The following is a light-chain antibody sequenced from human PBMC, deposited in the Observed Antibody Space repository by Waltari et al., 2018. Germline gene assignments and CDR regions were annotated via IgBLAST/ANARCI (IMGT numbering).Light chain of an antibody. Sequence: DNEMTESPSSLSASVREKVKNTCRASQGISSYLAWYQQKPGKAPKPLIYYASNLESGVPSRFSGSGSGTEFTLTISSLQPEDFATYYCQQYNSAPLTFGGGTKVEIK. CDR1: QGISSY. V-gene: IGKV1-16*01. J-gene: IGKJ4*01. CDR3: QQYNSAPLT. CDR2: YAS.